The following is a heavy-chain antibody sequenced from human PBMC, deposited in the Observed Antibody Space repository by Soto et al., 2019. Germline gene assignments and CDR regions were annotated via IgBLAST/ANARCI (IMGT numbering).Heavy chain of an antibody. J-gene: IGHJ5*02. CDR2: IYYSGST. V-gene: IGHV4-39*01. D-gene: IGHD1-26*01. Sequence: QLQLQESGPGLVKPSETLSLTCTVSGGSISSSNYYWGWIRQPPGKGLEWIGSIYYSGSTYYNPSHKSRVTLAVDTSKNQFALKLSSGTAADTAVYYCATQEVGGSYVYTFDPWGQGTLVTVSS. CDR3: ATQEVGGSYVYTFDP. CDR1: GGSISSSNYY.